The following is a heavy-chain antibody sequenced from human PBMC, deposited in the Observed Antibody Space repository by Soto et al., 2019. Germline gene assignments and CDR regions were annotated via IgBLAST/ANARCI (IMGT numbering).Heavy chain of an antibody. D-gene: IGHD6-6*01. CDR1: GGSISSSSYY. CDR2: IYYSGST. Sequence: QLQLQESGPGLVKPSETLSLTCTVSGGSISSSSYYWGWIRQPPGKGLEWIGSIYYSGSTYYNPSLKSRVTIAVDTSKNQFSLKLSSVTAADTAVYYCARHDNSSSASLAYWGQGTLFTVSS. V-gene: IGHV4-39*01. CDR3: ARHDNSSSASLAY. J-gene: IGHJ4*02.